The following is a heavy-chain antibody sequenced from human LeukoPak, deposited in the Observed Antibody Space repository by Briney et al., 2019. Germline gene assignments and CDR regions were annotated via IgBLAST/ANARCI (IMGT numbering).Heavy chain of an antibody. Sequence: NASETLSLTCAVYGGSFSGYYWSWIRQPPGKGLEWIGEINHSGSTNYNPSLKSRVTTSVDTSKNQFSLKLSSVTAADTAVYYCASLRAGSSGYTDWYFDLWGRGTLVTVSS. CDR1: GGSFSGYY. CDR2: INHSGST. V-gene: IGHV4-34*01. J-gene: IGHJ2*01. D-gene: IGHD3-22*01. CDR3: ASLRAGSSGYTDWYFDL.